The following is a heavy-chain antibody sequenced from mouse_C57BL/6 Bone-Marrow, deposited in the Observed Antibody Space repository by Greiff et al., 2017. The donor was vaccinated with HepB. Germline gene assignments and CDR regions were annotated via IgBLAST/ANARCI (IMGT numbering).Heavy chain of an antibody. CDR1: GYTFTDYY. V-gene: IGHV1-76*01. J-gene: IGHJ1*03. Sequence: QVQLQQSGAELVRPRASVKLSCKASGYTFTDYYINWVKQRPGQGLGWIARIYPGSGNTYYNEKFKGKATLTADKSSSTAYMQLSRLTSEDSAVYFCARWGFYYYGISRYFDVWGTGTTVTVSS. CDR3: ARWGFYYYGISRYFDV. D-gene: IGHD1-1*01. CDR2: IYPGSGNT.